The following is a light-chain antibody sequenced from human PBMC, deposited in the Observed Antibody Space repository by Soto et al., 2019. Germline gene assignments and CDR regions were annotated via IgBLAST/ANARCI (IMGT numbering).Light chain of an antibody. CDR2: AAS. CDR1: QDIAIY. J-gene: IGKJ4*01. V-gene: IGKV1-9*01. Sequence: IQLTQSPSSPSASVGDRVTITCRASQDIAIYLAWYQQKPGEAPKLLIYAASTLYGGVPSRFSGSGSATDFALTITSLQAEDFATYYCQQLRMYPSTFGGGTKVEIK. CDR3: QQLRMYPST.